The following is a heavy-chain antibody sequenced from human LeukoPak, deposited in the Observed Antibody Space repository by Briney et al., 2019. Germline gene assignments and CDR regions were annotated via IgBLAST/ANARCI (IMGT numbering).Heavy chain of an antibody. D-gene: IGHD3-10*01. Sequence: TGGSLRLSCTASGFPFGDYAMSWFRQAPGKGLEWVGFIRSKAYGGTTEYAASVKGRFTISRDDSKSIAYLQVNSLKTEDTAVYYCTGSFGELSFLAHWGQGTLVTVSS. CDR2: IRSKAYGGTT. CDR3: TGSFGELSFLAH. J-gene: IGHJ4*02. CDR1: GFPFGDYA. V-gene: IGHV3-49*03.